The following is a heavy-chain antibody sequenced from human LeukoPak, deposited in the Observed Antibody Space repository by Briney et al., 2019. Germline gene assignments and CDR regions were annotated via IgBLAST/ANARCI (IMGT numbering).Heavy chain of an antibody. CDR2: IWYDGSNK. D-gene: IGHD6-13*01. J-gene: IGHJ4*02. V-gene: IGHV3-33*01. CDR1: GFTFSSHG. Sequence: GGSLRLSCAASGFTFSSHGMHWVRQTPGKGLEWVAVIWYDGSNKYYADSVQGRFIISRDNSKNTLYLQMNSLRVEDTAVYYCARAPRYSSSWEFDYWGQGTLVTVSS. CDR3: ARAPRYSSSWEFDY.